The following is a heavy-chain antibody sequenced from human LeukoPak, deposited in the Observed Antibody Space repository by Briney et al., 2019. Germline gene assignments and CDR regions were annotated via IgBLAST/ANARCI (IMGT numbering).Heavy chain of an antibody. CDR2: ISYDGSNK. V-gene: IGHV3-30*04. CDR1: GFTFSSYA. Sequence: GGSLRLSCAASGFTFSSYAMHWVRQAPGKGLEGVAVISYDGSNKYYADSVKGRFTISRDNSKNTLYLQMNSLRAEDTAVYYCARDSLIRARIAAAGIYWGQGTLVTVSS. D-gene: IGHD6-13*01. J-gene: IGHJ4*02. CDR3: ARDSLIRARIAAAGIY.